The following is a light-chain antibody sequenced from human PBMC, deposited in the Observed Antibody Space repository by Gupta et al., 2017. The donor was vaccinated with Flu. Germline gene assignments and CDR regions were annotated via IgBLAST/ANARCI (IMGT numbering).Light chain of an antibody. CDR1: NIGSKS. V-gene: IGLV3-21*02. CDR3: QVWDSSSDHVV. J-gene: IGLJ2*01. Sequence: GQTAKITCGGNNIGSKSGHWYQQKPGQAPVLVVYDDSFRPSGIPERFSGSNPGNTATLTITRVEAGDEADYYCQVWDSSSDHVVFGGGTKLTVL. CDR2: DDS.